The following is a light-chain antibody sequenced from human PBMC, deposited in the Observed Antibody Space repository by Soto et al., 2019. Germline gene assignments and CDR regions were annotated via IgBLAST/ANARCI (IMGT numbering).Light chain of an antibody. Sequence: EIVLTQSPGTLSLSPGVRATLSCRASQSVSSSYLAWCQQKPGQAPRLLIYAASSRATGIPDRFSGSGSGTDFTLTISRLEPEDFAVYYCQQYGDSFTFGGGTKVEIK. V-gene: IGKV3-20*01. CDR3: QQYGDSFT. CDR2: AAS. CDR1: QSVSSSY. J-gene: IGKJ4*01.